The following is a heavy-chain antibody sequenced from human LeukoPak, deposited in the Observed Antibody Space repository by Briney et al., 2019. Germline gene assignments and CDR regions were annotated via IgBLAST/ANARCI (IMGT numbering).Heavy chain of an antibody. CDR1: GGSISSYY. Sequence: SETLSLTCTVSGGSISSYYWSWIRQPPGKGLEWIGYIYYSGSTTYNPSLKSRVTISVDTSKNQFSLKLSSVTAADTAVYYCARGADYYYYYMDVWGKGTTVTVSS. J-gene: IGHJ6*03. CDR2: IYYSGST. V-gene: IGHV4-59*01. CDR3: ARGADYYYYYMDV.